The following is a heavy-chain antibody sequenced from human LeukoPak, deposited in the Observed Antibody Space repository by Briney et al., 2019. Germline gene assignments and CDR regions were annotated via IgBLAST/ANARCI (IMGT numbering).Heavy chain of an antibody. Sequence: SETLSLTCSVSGDSITSNYWTWIRQPPGKGLEWIGYISYSGSTKYNPSLKGRLTISAGTSKNHFSLKLTSVTAADTAMYYCARPSSIAATGGLDAFDIWGQGTLVTVSS. D-gene: IGHD6-13*01. V-gene: IGHV4-59*08. J-gene: IGHJ3*02. CDR2: ISYSGST. CDR3: ARPSSIAATGGLDAFDI. CDR1: GDSITSNY.